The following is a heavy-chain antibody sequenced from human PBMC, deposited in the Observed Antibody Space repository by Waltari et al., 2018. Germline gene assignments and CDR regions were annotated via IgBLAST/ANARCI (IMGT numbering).Heavy chain of an antibody. CDR3: ARGDGAD. CDR1: GFTFNTYD. Sequence: VQLLESGGGLVQPGGSLRLSCAASGFTFNTYDMTWVRQAPGRGLEWLSLIYSGGRGTCYADSVKGRFTISRDDSKNTLFLQMNSLRAEDTAVYYCARGDGADWGQGTLVTVSS. V-gene: IGHV3-23*03. J-gene: IGHJ4*02. CDR2: IYSGGRGT. D-gene: IGHD2-21*01.